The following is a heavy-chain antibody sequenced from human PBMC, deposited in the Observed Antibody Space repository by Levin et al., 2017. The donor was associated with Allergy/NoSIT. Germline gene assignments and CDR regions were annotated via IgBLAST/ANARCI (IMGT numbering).Heavy chain of an antibody. CDR2: ISYDGSNK. D-gene: IGHD4-17*01. J-gene: IGHJ4*02. CDR3: ARPTTVTTSGIGYYFDY. Sequence: LSLTCAAAGFTFSSYGMHWVRQAPGKGLEWVAVISYDGSNKYYADSVKGRFTISRDNSKNTLYLQMNSLRPEDTAVYYCARPTTVTTSGIGYYFDYWGQGTLVTVSS. V-gene: IGHV3-30*03. CDR1: GFTFSSYG.